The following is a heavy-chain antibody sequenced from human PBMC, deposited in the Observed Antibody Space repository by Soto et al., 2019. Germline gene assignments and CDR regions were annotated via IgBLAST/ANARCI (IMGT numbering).Heavy chain of an antibody. J-gene: IGHJ3*02. CDR2: ISWNSGSI. Sequence: HPGGSLRLSCAASGFTFDDYAMHWVRQAPGKGQEWVSGISWNSGSIGYADSVKGRFTISRDNAKNSLYLQMNSLRAEDTALYYCAKGHTLCSGGSCYFGAGAFDIWGQGTMRTVSS. D-gene: IGHD2-15*01. V-gene: IGHV3-9*01. CDR3: AKGHTLCSGGSCYFGAGAFDI. CDR1: GFTFDDYA.